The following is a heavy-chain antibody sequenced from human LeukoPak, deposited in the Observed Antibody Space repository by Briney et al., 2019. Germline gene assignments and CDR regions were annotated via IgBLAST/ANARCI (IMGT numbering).Heavy chain of an antibody. Sequence: GGSLRLSCAASGFTFSSYGMHWVRQAPGKGLEWVAVISYDGSNKYYADSVKGRFTISRDNSKNTLYLQMNSLRAEDTAVYYCAKDGDTGLRPMVRGVIGWFDPWGQGTLVTVSS. CDR2: ISYDGSNK. V-gene: IGHV3-30*18. CDR3: AKDGDTGLRPMVRGVIGWFDP. D-gene: IGHD3-10*01. J-gene: IGHJ5*02. CDR1: GFTFSSYG.